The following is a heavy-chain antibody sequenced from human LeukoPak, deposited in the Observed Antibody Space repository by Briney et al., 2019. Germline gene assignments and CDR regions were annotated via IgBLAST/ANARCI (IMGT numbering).Heavy chain of an antibody. V-gene: IGHV4-39*01. CDR2: IYYSGST. CDR3: ARHFAGVQWLLDYFDY. D-gene: IGHD6-19*01. J-gene: IGHJ4*02. CDR1: DGSISSSSYY. Sequence: VKPSETLSLTCTVSDGSISSSSYYWGWIRQPPGKGLEWIGSIYYSGSTYYNPSLKSRVTISVDTSKNQFSLKLSSVTAADTAVYYCARHFAGVQWLLDYFDYWGQGTLVTVSS.